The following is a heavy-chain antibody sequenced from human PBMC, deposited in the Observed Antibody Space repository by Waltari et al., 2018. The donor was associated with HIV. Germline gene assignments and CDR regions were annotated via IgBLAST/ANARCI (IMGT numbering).Heavy chain of an antibody. CDR1: GFTVSSNY. D-gene: IGHD2-21*02. CDR2: IYSGVST. V-gene: IGHV3-66*01. CDR3: ASIAYCGGDCYPRGMDV. J-gene: IGHJ6*02. Sequence: EVQLVESGGGLVQPGGSLRLSCAASGFTVSSNYLSWVHQAPGKGLEWVSFIYSGVSTNYADSRKGRFTISRDNSKNTLYLQMNSLGAEDTAVYYCASIAYCGGDCYPRGMDVWGQGTTVTVSS.